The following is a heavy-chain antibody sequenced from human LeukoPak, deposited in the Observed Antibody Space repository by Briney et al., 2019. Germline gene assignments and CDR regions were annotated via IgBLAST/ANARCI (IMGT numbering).Heavy chain of an antibody. CDR2: INHSGST. CDR3: ARDSIVGATGVVHAFDI. J-gene: IGHJ3*02. CDR1: GGSLSGYH. V-gene: IGHV4-34*01. Sequence: PSETLSLTCAVYGGSLSGYHWSWIRQSPGKGLEWFGEINHSGSTNYNPSLKSRVSISVDTSRNQFSLKLTSVTAADTAVYYCARDSIVGATGVVHAFDIWGQGTMVTVSS. D-gene: IGHD1-26*01.